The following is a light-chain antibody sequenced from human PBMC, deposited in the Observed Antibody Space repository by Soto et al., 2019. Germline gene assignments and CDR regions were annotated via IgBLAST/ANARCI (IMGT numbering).Light chain of an antibody. V-gene: IGKV3-15*01. CDR3: QQYNDWPPLT. CDR1: QSIRTN. CDR2: DAS. Sequence: EIMMTQSPATVSVSPGERATLSCRASQSIRTNVAWYQQKPGQALRLLIYDASTRATGLSSRFSGSGSGTEFTLTISSLQSEDDAIYYCQQYNDWPPLTFGGGTRLEI. J-gene: IGKJ4*01.